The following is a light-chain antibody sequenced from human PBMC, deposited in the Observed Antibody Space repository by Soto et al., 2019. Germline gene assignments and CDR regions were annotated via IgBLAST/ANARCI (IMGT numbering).Light chain of an antibody. J-gene: IGLJ2*01. CDR3: CSSAGSSTVV. CDR1: SSDVGSYNL. V-gene: IGLV2-23*01. Sequence: QSALTQPASVSGSPGQSITISCTGTSSDVGSYNLVSWYQQHPGKAPKLMIYEGSKRPSGVSNRFSGSESGNTASLTIAGLQADDEADYYCCSSAGSSTVVFGGDTKLPVL. CDR2: EGS.